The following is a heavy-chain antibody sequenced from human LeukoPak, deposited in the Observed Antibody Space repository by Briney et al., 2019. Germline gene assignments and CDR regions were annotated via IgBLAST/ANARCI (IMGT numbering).Heavy chain of an antibody. CDR2: VSGSGDTT. J-gene: IGHJ3*02. D-gene: IGHD3-9*01. Sequence: GGSLRLSCAASGFSFGNHAMIWVRQAAGKGLEWVSVVSGSGDTTHYADSVRGRFTAFRDNSKNTLFLLLDSLRAEDTAVYYCAKRRRYYDILTGYTDDAFDIWGLGTMVTVSS. V-gene: IGHV3-23*01. CDR3: AKRRRYYDILTGYTDDAFDI. CDR1: GFSFGNHA.